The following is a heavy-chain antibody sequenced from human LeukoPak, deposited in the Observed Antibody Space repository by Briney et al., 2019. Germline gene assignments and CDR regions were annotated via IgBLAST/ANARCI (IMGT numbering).Heavy chain of an antibody. Sequence: PGGSLRLSCAASGFTFSSYGMHWVRQAPGKGLEWGAFIRYDGSNKYYADSVKGRFTISRDNSKNTVYLQMNSRRAEDTAVYYCARYYYDSSGYEADYWGQGTLVTVSS. CDR1: GFTFSSYG. D-gene: IGHD3-22*01. V-gene: IGHV3-30*02. CDR2: IRYDGSNK. CDR3: ARYYYDSSGYEADY. J-gene: IGHJ4*02.